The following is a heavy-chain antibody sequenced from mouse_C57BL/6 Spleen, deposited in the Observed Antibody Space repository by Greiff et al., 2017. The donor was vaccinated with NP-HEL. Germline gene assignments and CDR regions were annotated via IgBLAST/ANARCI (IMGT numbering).Heavy chain of an antibody. D-gene: IGHD1-1*01. Sequence: VQLQQSGPGLVQPSQSLSITCTVSGFSLTSYGVHWVRQSPGKGLEWLGVIWSGGSTDYNAAFISRLSISKDNSKSQVFFKMNSLQADDTAIYYCARSGPSYYGSSFAYWGQGTLVTVSA. CDR1: GFSLTSYG. V-gene: IGHV2-2*01. CDR2: IWSGGST. J-gene: IGHJ3*01. CDR3: ARSGPSYYGSSFAY.